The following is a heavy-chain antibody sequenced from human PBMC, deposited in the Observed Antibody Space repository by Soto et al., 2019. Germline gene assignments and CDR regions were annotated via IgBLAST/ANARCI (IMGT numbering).Heavy chain of an antibody. CDR2: ISSDGDTI. D-gene: IGHD5-12*01. CDR3: TKGGYDLIYYFGMDV. V-gene: IGHV3-9*01. J-gene: IGHJ6*02. Sequence: EVQLIESGGGWVQPGASLRVSCVASGFTFHEYAIHWVRQAPGKGLEWVSGISSDGDTIAYADSVQGRFTVFRDNAKNSLYLQMNSLRAEDTALYYCTKGGYDLIYYFGMDVWGQGTTVTVSS. CDR1: GFTFHEYA.